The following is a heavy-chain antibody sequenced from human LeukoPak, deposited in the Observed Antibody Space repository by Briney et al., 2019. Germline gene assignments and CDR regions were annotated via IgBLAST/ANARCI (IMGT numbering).Heavy chain of an antibody. J-gene: IGHJ4*02. D-gene: IGHD6-13*01. Sequence: GGSLRLSCAASGFTFSSYSMNGVRQAPGKGLERVSYISSSSSTIYYADSVKGRFTISRDNDKNSLYLQMNSLRAEDTAVYYCARYSSSWYAEDSWGQGTLVTVSS. CDR3: ARYSSSWYAEDS. CDR1: GFTFSSYS. V-gene: IGHV3-48*01. CDR2: ISSSSSTI.